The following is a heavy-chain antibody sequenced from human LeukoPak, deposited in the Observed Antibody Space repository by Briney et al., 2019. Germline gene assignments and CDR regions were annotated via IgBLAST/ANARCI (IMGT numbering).Heavy chain of an antibody. V-gene: IGHV4-59*08. J-gene: IGHJ6*04. CDR3: ARGRTYGSGRYD. Sequence: SETLSLTCTVSGGSISNYYWSWIRQPPGKGLGWLGYVYNSGSTHYNPSLESRITISADTSKNQFSLKLTSVTAADTAVYYCARGRTYGSGRYDWGKGTTVTISS. CDR1: GGSISNYY. CDR2: VYNSGST. D-gene: IGHD3-10*01.